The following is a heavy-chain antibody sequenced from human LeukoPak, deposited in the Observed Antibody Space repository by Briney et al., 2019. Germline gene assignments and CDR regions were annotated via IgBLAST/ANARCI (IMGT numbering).Heavy chain of an antibody. D-gene: IGHD3-9*01. CDR3: AKENGRYYDILTGPPDLFDY. J-gene: IGHJ4*02. V-gene: IGHV3-23*01. CDR1: GFTFSSYT. Sequence: GGSLRPSCAASGFTFSSYTMAWVRQAPGKGLEYVSSISSSGDITFYADSVKGRFTISRDNSKNTLYLQMNSLRAEDTAVYYCAKENGRYYDILTGPPDLFDYWGQGTLVTVSS. CDR2: ISSSGDIT.